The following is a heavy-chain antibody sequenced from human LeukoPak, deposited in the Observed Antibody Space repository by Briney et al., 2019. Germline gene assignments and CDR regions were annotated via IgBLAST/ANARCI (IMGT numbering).Heavy chain of an antibody. CDR3: AKERRITMIVVVITRYYYMDV. D-gene: IGHD3-22*01. CDR1: EFSVGSNY. J-gene: IGHJ6*03. V-gene: IGHV3-66*01. CDR2: IYSGGST. Sequence: GGSLRLSCAASEFSVGSNYMTWVRQAPGKGLEWVSLIYSGGSTYYADSVKGRFTISRDNSKNTLYLQMNSLRAEDTAVYYCAKERRITMIVVVITRYYYMDVWGKGTTVTVSS.